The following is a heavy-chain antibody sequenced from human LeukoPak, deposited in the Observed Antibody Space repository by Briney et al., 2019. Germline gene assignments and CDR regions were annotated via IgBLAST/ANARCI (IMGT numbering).Heavy chain of an antibody. J-gene: IGHJ3*02. CDR1: GFTFSSYA. CDR2: ISSNGGST. V-gene: IGHV3-64D*06. Sequence: KAGGSLRLSCSASGFTFSSYAMHWVRQAPGKGLEYDSAISSNGGSTYYADSVKGRFTISRDNSKNTLYLQMSSLRAEDTAVYYCVRSPGAFDIWGQGTMVTVSS. CDR3: VRSPGAFDI.